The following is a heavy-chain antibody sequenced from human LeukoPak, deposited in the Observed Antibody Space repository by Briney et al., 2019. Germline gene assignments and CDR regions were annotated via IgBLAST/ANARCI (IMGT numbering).Heavy chain of an antibody. V-gene: IGHV1-2*02. CDR2: INPNSGGT. CDR1: GYPFTGYY. D-gene: IGHD2-8*01. Sequence: ASVKVSCKASGYPFTGYYMHWVRQAPGQGLEWMGWINPNSGGTNYAQKFQGRVTMTRDTSISTAYMELSRLRSDDTAVYYCARDGYCTNGVCYIFDYWGQGTLVTVSS. CDR3: ARDGYCTNGVCYIFDY. J-gene: IGHJ4*02.